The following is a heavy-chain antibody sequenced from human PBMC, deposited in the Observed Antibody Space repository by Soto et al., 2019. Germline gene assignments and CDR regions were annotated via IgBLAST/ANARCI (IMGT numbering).Heavy chain of an antibody. J-gene: IGHJ4*02. CDR1: ALTITSSA. CDR2: IVVGSGTT. CDR3: AAVHLAFDY. D-gene: IGHD3-3*02. V-gene: IGHV1-58*02. Sequence: SVKVSCRASALTITSSAMQWVRQSRGQRLEWIGWIVVGSGTTNYARKFQERVTITRDMSTSTAYMELSSLRSEDTAVYYCAAVHLAFDYWGQGTLVTVSS.